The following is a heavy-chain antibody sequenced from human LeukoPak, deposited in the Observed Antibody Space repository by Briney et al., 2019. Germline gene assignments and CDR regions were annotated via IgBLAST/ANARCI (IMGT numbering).Heavy chain of an antibody. CDR2: ISSSSSYI. CDR3: ARDGGGKYGMDV. J-gene: IGHJ6*04. Sequence: PGGSLRLSCAASGFTFSSYSMNWVRQAPGKGLEWVSSISSSSSYIYYADSVKGRFTISRDNAKNSLYLQMNSLRAEDTAVYYCARDGGGKYGMDVWDKGTTVTVSS. CDR1: GFTFSSYS. V-gene: IGHV3-21*01. D-gene: IGHD3-16*01.